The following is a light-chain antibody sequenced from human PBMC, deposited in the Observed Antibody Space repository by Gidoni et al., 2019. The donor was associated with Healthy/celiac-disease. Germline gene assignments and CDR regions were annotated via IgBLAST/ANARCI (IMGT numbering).Light chain of an antibody. CDR3: NSRDSSGDHVV. V-gene: IGLV3-19*01. CDR1: SLRSYY. Sequence: SSELTQAPAVSVALGQTVRITCQGVSLRSYYASWYQQKPGQPPVVVSYGKNNRPSGIPDRFSGTSSGNTASLTITGTQAEDEADYYCNSRDSSGDHVVFGGGTKLTVL. CDR2: GKN. J-gene: IGLJ2*01.